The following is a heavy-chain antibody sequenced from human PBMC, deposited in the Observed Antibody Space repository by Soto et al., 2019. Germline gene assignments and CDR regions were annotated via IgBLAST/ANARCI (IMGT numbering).Heavy chain of an antibody. CDR1: GGTFSSYT. J-gene: IGHJ5*02. Sequence: GASVKVSCKASGGTFSSYTISWVRQAPGQGLEWMGRIIPILGIANYAQKFQGRVTITADKSTSTAYMELSSLRSEDTAVYYCARVASYYYDSTRGSWFDPWGQGTLVTVSS. D-gene: IGHD3-22*01. CDR3: ARVASYYYDSTRGSWFDP. V-gene: IGHV1-69*02. CDR2: IIPILGIA.